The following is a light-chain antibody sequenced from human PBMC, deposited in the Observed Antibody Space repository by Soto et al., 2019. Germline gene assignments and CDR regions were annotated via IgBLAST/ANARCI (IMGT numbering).Light chain of an antibody. CDR3: CSYAGSSTFV. CDR1: SSDVGSYNF. CDR2: EGT. V-gene: IGLV2-23*03. J-gene: IGLJ1*01. Sequence: ALTQPASVSGSPGQSITIPCTGTSSDVGSYNFVSWYQQHPGKAPKLMIYEGTKRPSGVSYRFSGSKSGNTASLTISGLQAEDEADYYCCSYAGSSTFVFGTGTKVTVL.